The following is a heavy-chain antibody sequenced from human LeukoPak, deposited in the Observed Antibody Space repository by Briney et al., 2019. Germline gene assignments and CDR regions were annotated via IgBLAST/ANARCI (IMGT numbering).Heavy chain of an antibody. CDR1: GYTFTSYG. CDR3: ARVNFEYSSSWYDY. Sequence: ASVKVSCKASGYTFTSYGISWVRQAPGQGLEWMGWISAYNGNTNYAQKLQGRVTITRNTSISTAYMELSSLRSEDTAVYYCARVNFEYSSSWYDYWGQGTLVTVSS. D-gene: IGHD6-13*01. V-gene: IGHV1-18*01. CDR2: ISAYNGNT. J-gene: IGHJ4*02.